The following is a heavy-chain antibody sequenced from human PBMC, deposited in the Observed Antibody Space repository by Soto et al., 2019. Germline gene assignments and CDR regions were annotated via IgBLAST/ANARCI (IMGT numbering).Heavy chain of an antibody. Sequence: PSETLSLTCTVSGGSISSNYWSWIRQPPGKGLEWIGYIYYSGSTNYNPSLKSRVIISVDTSKNQFSLKLSSVTAADTAMYYCTRLPWADYGGIFDPWGQGTLVTVSS. CDR2: IYYSGST. J-gene: IGHJ5*02. V-gene: IGHV4-59*01. D-gene: IGHD4-17*01. CDR3: TRLPWADYGGIFDP. CDR1: GGSISSNY.